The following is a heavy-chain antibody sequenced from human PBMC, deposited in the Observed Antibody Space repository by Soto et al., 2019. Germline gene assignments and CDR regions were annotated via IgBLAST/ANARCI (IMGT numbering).Heavy chain of an antibody. V-gene: IGHV4-61*01. D-gene: IGHD6-13*01. J-gene: IGHJ4*02. CDR3: ARSGGGSGWL. CDR1: GDSVSSGRYY. Sequence: SETLSLTCTVSGDSVSSGRYYWSWIRQPPGKALEWIAYIYYSGSTNYNPSLKSRVSISRDTSKNQFSLKLTSVTAADTAVYYCARSGGGSGWLGGQGTLVTVSS. CDR2: IYYSGST.